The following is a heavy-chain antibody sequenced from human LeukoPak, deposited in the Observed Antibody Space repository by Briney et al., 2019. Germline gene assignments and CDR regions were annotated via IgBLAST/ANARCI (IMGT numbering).Heavy chain of an antibody. CDR1: GYSFTSYW. CDR3: ARHTRVHYYGSGSPENNWFDP. J-gene: IGHJ5*02. Sequence: GESLQISCQGSGYSFTSYWIGWVRQMPGKGRGWMGIIYPGDSDTRYSPSFQGQVTISADKSISTAYLQWSSLKASDTAMYYCARHTRVHYYGSGSPENNWFDPWGQGTLVTVSS. V-gene: IGHV5-51*01. CDR2: IYPGDSDT. D-gene: IGHD3-10*01.